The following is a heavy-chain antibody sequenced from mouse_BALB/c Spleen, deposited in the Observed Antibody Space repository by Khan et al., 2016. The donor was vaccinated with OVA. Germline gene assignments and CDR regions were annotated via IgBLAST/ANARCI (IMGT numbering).Heavy chain of an antibody. Sequence: VQLKQSGAELVKPGTSVKLSCTASGFNIKDTYMHWVKQRPEQGLVWIGRIDPANGNTKYDPKFQGKATITADTSSNTAYLQLSSLTSEDTAVYYCARDLYYYAMDYWGQGTSVTVSS. D-gene: IGHD2-3*01. V-gene: IGHV14-3*02. J-gene: IGHJ4*01. CDR2: IDPANGNT. CDR1: GFNIKDTY. CDR3: ARDLYYYAMDY.